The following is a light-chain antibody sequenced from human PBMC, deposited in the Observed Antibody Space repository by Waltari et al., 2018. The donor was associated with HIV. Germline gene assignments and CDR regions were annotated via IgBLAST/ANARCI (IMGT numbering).Light chain of an antibody. J-gene: IGLJ2*01. CDR2: EVS. V-gene: IGLV2-23*02. CDR3: SSYAGSSTFVI. Sequence: QSALTPPASVSGSPGQSITISCTGSRSAVGSYKHFSWYQQHPGKAPRLIIYEVSKRPSGVSNRYSASKSGKTASLTVSGLRAEDEADYYCSSYAGSSTFVIFGGGTKLTVL. CDR1: RSAVGSYKH.